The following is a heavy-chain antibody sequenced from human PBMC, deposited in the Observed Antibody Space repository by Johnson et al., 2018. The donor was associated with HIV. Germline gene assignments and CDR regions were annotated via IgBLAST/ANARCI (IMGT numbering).Heavy chain of an antibody. D-gene: IGHD3-22*01. CDR2: ISYDGSNK. J-gene: IGHJ3*02. V-gene: IGHV3-30*14. Sequence: QVQLVESGGGLVQPGRSLRLSCTASEFTFGDYTMSWVRQAPGKGLQWVAVISYDGSNKYYADSVKGRLTISRDNSKDTLYLQMNSLRAEDTAVYYCARDERDYYDSHAFDIWGQGTMVTVSS. CDR3: ARDERDYYDSHAFDI. CDR1: EFTFGDYT.